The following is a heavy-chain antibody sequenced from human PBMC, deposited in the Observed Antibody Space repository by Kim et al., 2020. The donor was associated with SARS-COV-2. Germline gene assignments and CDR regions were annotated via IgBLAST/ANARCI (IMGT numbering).Heavy chain of an antibody. CDR3: ASETHYYDSSGYMDY. CDR1: GGTFSSYA. Sequence: SVKVSCKASGGTFSSYAISWVRQAPGQGLEWMGGIIPIFGTANYAQKFQSRVTITADESTSTAYMELSSLRSEDTAVYYCASETHYYDSSGYMDYWGQGTLVTVSS. D-gene: IGHD3-22*01. CDR2: IIPIFGTA. V-gene: IGHV1-69*13. J-gene: IGHJ4*02.